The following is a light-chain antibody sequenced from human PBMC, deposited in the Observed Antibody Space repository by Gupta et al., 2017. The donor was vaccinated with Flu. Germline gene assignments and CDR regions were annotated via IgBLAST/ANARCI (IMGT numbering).Light chain of an antibody. CDR1: SSNSGAGYD. CDR3: QYYDDSLNAGV. J-gene: IGLJ3*02. CDR2: VNS. Sequence: VTISCTGSSSNSGAGYDVHWYQKLPGTAPKVVIEVNSFRPSGVPERFACSKAGTSASPDITGLQAEDEAYYDGQYYDDSLNAGVFGGGTKLTGL. V-gene: IGLV1-40*01.